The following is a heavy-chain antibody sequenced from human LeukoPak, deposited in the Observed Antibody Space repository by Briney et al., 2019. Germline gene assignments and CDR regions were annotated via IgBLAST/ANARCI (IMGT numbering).Heavy chain of an antibody. V-gene: IGHV5-51*01. Sequence: GASLEISWKGPGSHFMTYWIGWGRQMPGKGLGGMGIICPSDSGTRYSTSFQGQVTISADKSITTAYLQWSSLKASDTAMYYCTRQEGSMRAQAYYWGQGTLVTVSS. D-gene: IGHD6-13*01. J-gene: IGHJ4*02. CDR3: TRQEGSMRAQAYY. CDR2: ICPSDSGT. CDR1: GSHFMTYW.